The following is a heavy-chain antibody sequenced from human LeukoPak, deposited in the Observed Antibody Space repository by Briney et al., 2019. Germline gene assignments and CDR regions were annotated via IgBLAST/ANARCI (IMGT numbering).Heavy chain of an antibody. D-gene: IGHD6-19*01. V-gene: IGHV6-1*01. J-gene: IGHJ5*02. CDR2: TYYRSTWYT. CDR1: GDSVSSNSAA. Sequence: SQTLSLTCAISGDSVSSNSAAWNWIRQSPSRGLEWLGRTYYRSTWYTDYAASVKSRISISPDTSKNQFSLHLSSVTPDDTAVYYCARQGVRYKYRSGWLTYNWFDPWGQGTLVNVSS. CDR3: ARQGVRYKYRSGWLTYNWFDP.